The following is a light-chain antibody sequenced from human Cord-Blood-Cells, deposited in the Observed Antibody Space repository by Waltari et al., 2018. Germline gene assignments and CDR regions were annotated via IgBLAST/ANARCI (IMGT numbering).Light chain of an antibody. V-gene: IGLV1-47*01. Sequence: QSVLTQPPSASGTPGQRVTISCSGSSSNIGSHYVYWYQQLPGTAPKLLICRNNQRPSGVPDRFSGSKSGTSASLAISGLRSEDEADYYCAAWDDSLSGWVFGGGTKLTVL. J-gene: IGLJ3*02. CDR3: AAWDDSLSGWV. CDR1: SSNIGSHY. CDR2: RNN.